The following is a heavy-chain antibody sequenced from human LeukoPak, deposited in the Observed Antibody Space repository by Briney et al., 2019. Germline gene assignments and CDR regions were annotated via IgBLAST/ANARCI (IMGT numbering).Heavy chain of an antibody. Sequence: SETLSLTCTVSGGSISSYYCSWIRQPAGKGLEWIGRIYTSGSTNYNPSLKSRVTMSVDTSKNQFSLKLSSVTAADTAVYYCARDRGSGSYYTHDAFDIWSQGTMVTVSS. J-gene: IGHJ3*02. V-gene: IGHV4-4*07. CDR1: GGSISSYY. D-gene: IGHD3-10*01. CDR2: IYTSGST. CDR3: ARDRGSGSYYTHDAFDI.